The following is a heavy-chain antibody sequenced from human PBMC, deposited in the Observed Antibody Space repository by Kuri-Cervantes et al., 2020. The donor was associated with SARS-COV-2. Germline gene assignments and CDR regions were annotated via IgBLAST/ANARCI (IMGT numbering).Heavy chain of an antibody. CDR1: GFTFSSYA. J-gene: IGHJ4*02. Sequence: GGSLRLSCAASGFTFSSYAMSWVRQAPGKGLEWVSAISGSGGSTYYADSVKGRFTISRDNSKNTLYLQMNSLRAEDTAVYYCAKAIVVVPAARPNFDYWGQGTLVTVSS. CDR2: ISGSGGST. V-gene: IGHV3-23*01. CDR3: AKAIVVVPAARPNFDY. D-gene: IGHD2-2*01.